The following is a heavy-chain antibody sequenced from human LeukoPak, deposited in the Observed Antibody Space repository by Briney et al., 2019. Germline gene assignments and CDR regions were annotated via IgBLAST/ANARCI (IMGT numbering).Heavy chain of an antibody. V-gene: IGHV4-59*08. CDR3: ARLSSDYGGNLIHFDS. D-gene: IGHD4-23*01. CDR2: IYYSGST. J-gene: IGHJ4*01. Sequence: SETLSLTCTVSGGSISSYYWSWIRQPPGKGLEWIGYIYYSGSTNYNPSLKSRVTISVDTSKNQFSLKLSSVTAADTAVYYCARLSSDYGGNLIHFDSWGQGALATVSS. CDR1: GGSISSYY.